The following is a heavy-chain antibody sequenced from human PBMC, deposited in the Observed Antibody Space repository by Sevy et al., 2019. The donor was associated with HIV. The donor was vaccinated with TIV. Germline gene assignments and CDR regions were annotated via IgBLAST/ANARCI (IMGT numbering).Heavy chain of an antibody. J-gene: IGHJ6*03. CDR2: ISAYNGNT. D-gene: IGHD4-17*01. CDR3: ARLNYGDPYYYYYMDV. CDR1: GYTFTSYG. Sequence: ASVKVSCKASGYTFTSYGISWVRQAPGQGLEWMGWISAYNGNTNYAQTLQGRVTMTTDTSTSTAYMEVRSLRADDTAVYYCARLNYGDPYYYYYMDVWGKGTTVTVSS. V-gene: IGHV1-18*04.